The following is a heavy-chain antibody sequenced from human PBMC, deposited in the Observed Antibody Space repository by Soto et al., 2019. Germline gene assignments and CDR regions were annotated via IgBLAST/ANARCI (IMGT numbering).Heavy chain of an antibody. Sequence: GASVKVSCKASGYTFTSYGISWVRQAPGQGLEWMGWISAYNGNTNYAQKLQGRVTMTTDTSTSTAYMELRSLRPEDTALYYCAKSLVFVDHAYMDVWGKGTTVTVSS. CDR3: AKSLVFVDHAYMDV. CDR1: GYTFTSYG. J-gene: IGHJ6*03. D-gene: IGHD2-21*01. CDR2: ISAYNGNT. V-gene: IGHV1-18*01.